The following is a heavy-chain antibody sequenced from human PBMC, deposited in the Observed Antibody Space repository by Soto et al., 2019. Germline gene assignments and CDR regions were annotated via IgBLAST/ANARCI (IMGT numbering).Heavy chain of an antibody. D-gene: IGHD2-8*01. J-gene: IGHJ4*02. CDR3: AALGVNFDH. V-gene: IGHV1-58*01. CDR1: GFTFTSSS. CDR2: IGVGSGNR. Sequence: SVKVSCKASGFTFTSSSVQWVRQSRVQRLEWIGWIGVGSGNRHYAQKFQERVTITRDMSTNTAYMGLSSLRSEDTAVYYCAALGVNFDHWGQGTLVTVSS.